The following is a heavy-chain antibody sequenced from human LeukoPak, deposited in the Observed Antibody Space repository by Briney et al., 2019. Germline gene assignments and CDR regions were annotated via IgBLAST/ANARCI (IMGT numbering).Heavy chain of an antibody. V-gene: IGHV3-23*01. J-gene: IGHJ4*02. CDR2: ISGGGTTT. CDR1: GFTFRSYT. CDR3: SKGAAAGPKGRYYFDF. Sequence: GGSLRLSCAASGFTFRSYTMNWVRQAPGKGLDWVSTISGGGTTTYYAESVKGRFTISRDNSKNTLYLQMNSLRPEDTAVYYCSKGAAAGPKGRYYFDFWGQGTLVTVSS. D-gene: IGHD6-13*01.